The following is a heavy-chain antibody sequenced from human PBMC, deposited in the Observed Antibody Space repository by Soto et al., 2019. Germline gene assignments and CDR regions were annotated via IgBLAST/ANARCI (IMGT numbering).Heavy chain of an antibody. D-gene: IGHD3-16*02. Sequence: GGSLRLSCAASGFTFSSYWMSWVRQAPGKGLEWVANIKQDGSEKYYVDSVKGRFTISRDNAKNSLYLQMNSLRAEDTAVYYCARVGNYDYVWGSYRYGRTFDYWGQGTLVTVSS. CDR2: IKQDGSEK. V-gene: IGHV3-7*01. J-gene: IGHJ4*02. CDR1: GFTFSSYW. CDR3: ARVGNYDYVWGSYRYGRTFDY.